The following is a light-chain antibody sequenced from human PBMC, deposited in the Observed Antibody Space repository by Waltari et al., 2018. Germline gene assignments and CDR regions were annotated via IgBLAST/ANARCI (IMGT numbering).Light chain of an antibody. J-gene: IGKJ4*01. CDR2: AAT. V-gene: IGKV1-39*01. CDR1: QTIKIY. CDR3: QQSYTTPLT. Sequence: DIQMTQSPSSLSASVGDRVTITCRASQTIKIYLNWYQQKPGKAPNLLIYAATTLQSGVPSRFSGGGSGRDFTLTISSLQPGDFATYYCQQSYTTPLTFGGGTKVEI.